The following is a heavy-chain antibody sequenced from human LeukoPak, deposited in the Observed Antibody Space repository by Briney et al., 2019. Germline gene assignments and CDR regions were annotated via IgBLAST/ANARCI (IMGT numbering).Heavy chain of an antibody. CDR1: GGSTTLYC. V-gene: IGHV4-59*08. CDR3: ARHPSASSWYDS. CDR2: MFYSGCT. Sequence: PSETLSLTCTVSGGSTTLYCWTWIRHPPGEGLEWIGYMFYSGCTNYNTSLKSRAIMSVDTSKNQFSLKLSSVPAADTAVYYCARHPSASSWYDSWGQGILVTVSS. J-gene: IGHJ5*02. D-gene: IGHD6-13*01.